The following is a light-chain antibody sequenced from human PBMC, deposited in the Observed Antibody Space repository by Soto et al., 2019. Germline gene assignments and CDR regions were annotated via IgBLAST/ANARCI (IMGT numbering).Light chain of an antibody. Sequence: QSALTQPASVSGSPGQSITISCTGTSSEVGGYDYVSWYQQHPGKAPKLMIYDVSQRPSGVPDRFSGSKSGSTASLTISGLQAEDEADYYCCSFSGSNTLYVFGTGTKLTVL. CDR2: DVS. V-gene: IGLV2-14*03. CDR1: SSEVGGYDY. CDR3: CSFSGSNTLYV. J-gene: IGLJ1*01.